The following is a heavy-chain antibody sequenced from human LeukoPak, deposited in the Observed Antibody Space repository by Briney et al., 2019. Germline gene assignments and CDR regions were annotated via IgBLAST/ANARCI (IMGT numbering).Heavy chain of an antibody. V-gene: IGHV3-23*01. Sequence: PGGTLRLSCAASGFTFSSYGMSWVRQAPGKGLEGVSAISGSGGSTYYADSVKGRFTISRDNSKNTLYLQMNSLRAEDTAVYYCAKVRSGTKYYYYYMDVWGKGTTVTISS. CDR3: AKVRSGTKYYYYYMDV. D-gene: IGHD2-8*01. J-gene: IGHJ6*03. CDR1: GFTFSSYG. CDR2: ISGSGGST.